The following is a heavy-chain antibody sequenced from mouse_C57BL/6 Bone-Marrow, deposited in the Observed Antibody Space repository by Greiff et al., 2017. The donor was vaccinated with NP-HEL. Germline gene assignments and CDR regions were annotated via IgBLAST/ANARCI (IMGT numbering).Heavy chain of an antibody. V-gene: IGHV3-6*01. D-gene: IGHD1-1*01. CDR1: GYSITSGYY. CDR2: ISYDGSN. CDR3: ERRLYGSGSPYALDY. Sequence: ESGPGLVKPSQSLSLTCSVTGYSITSGYYWNWIRQFPGNKLEWMGYISYDGSNNYNPSLKNRISITRATSKNLFFLKLTSVTTEDTATYSCERRLYGSGSPYALDYWGQGTSVTVSS. J-gene: IGHJ4*01.